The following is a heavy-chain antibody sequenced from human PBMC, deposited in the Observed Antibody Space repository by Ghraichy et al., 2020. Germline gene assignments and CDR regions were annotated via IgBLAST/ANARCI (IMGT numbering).Heavy chain of an antibody. CDR1: GGTFSSYA. CDR2: IIPIFGTA. Sequence: SVKVSCKASGGTFSSYAISWVRQAPGQGLEWMGGIIPIFGTANYAQKFQGRVTITADESTSTAYMELSSLRSEDTAVYYCAPAAYYDSSGYSPPGFDPWGQGTLVTVSS. D-gene: IGHD3-22*01. CDR3: APAAYYDSSGYSPPGFDP. V-gene: IGHV1-69*13. J-gene: IGHJ5*02.